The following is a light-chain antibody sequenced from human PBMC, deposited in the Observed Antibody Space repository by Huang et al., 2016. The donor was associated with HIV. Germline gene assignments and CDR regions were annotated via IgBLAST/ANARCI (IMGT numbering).Light chain of an antibody. CDR3: QQYNSYPWT. V-gene: IGKV1-5*01. Sequence: DIQMTQSPSTLSASVGDRVTITCLASQSISRWLDWYQQKPGKAPKLLIYDASSLESGVPSRFSGSGSGTEFTLTISSLQPDNFATYYCQQYNSYPWTFGQGTKVEIK. CDR2: DAS. J-gene: IGKJ1*01. CDR1: QSISRW.